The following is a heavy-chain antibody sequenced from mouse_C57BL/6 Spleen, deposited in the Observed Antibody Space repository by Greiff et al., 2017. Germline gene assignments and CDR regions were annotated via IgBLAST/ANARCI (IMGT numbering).Heavy chain of an antibody. CDR1: GYAFSSYW. CDR2: IYPGDGYT. Sequence: QVQLKQSGPELVKPGASVKISCKASGYAFSSYWMNWVKQRPGKGLEWIGGIYPGDGYTNYNGNFKGKATLPADKSSGTAYMQLSSLTSAESAVYFCAREAVSYIDYWGQGTTLTVSS. CDR3: AREAVSYIDY. J-gene: IGHJ2*01. V-gene: IGHV1-82*01.